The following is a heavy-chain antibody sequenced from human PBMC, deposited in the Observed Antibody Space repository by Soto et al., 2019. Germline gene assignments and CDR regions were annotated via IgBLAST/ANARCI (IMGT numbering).Heavy chain of an antibody. J-gene: IGHJ4*02. D-gene: IGHD4-17*01. CDR1: GFTFDDYA. V-gene: IGHV3-9*01. CDR3: AKDKDYGDYRVIDY. CDR2: ISWNSGSI. Sequence: EVQLVESGGGLVQPGRSLRLSCAASGFTFDDYAMHWVRQAPGKGLEWVSGISWNSGSIGYADSVKGRFTISRDNAKNSLDLQMNSLRDEDTALYYCAKDKDYGDYRVIDYWGQGTLVTVSS.